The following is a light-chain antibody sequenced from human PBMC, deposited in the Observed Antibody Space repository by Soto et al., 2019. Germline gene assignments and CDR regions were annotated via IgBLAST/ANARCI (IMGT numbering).Light chain of an antibody. Sequence: QTVVTQEHSLTGSPGGTVTLTCATSTGGVTSGYYPNWFQQKPGQAPRALIYSTNNKYSWTPARFSGSLLGGKAALTLSGVQPEDEAGYYCLLYYGGQLGVFGGGTKLTVL. V-gene: IGLV7-43*01. CDR2: STN. CDR1: TGGVTSGYY. J-gene: IGLJ2*01. CDR3: LLYYGGQLGV.